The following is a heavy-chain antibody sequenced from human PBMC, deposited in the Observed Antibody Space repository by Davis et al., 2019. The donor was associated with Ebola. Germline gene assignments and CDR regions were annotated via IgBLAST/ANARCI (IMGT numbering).Heavy chain of an antibody. D-gene: IGHD5-18*01. CDR2: INPNSGGT. CDR3: ARVRQLWLKAYYYYYGMDV. V-gene: IGHV1-2*06. J-gene: IGHJ6*04. Sequence: AASVKVSCKASGYTFTGYYMHWVRQAPGQGLEWMGRINPNSGGTNYAQKFQERVTMTTDTSTSTAYMELRSLRSDDTAVYYCARVRQLWLKAYYYYYGMDVWGKGTTVTVSS. CDR1: GYTFTGYY.